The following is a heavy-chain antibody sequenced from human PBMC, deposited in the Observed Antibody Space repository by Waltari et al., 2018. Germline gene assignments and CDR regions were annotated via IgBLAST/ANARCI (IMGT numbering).Heavy chain of an antibody. CDR3: ARHWKKSGYRFDP. CDR2: INYRWTT. V-gene: IGHV4-39*01. D-gene: IGHD5-12*01. Sequence: QLQLQESGPGLVKPSETLSLTCTVSGGSISSSSYYWGWIRQSPGKGLEWIGSINYRWTTHYHPTLKSRVTISGDTSKNQFSLKLSSVTAADTAVYNCARHWKKSGYRFDPWGQGTLVTVSS. CDR1: GGSISSSSYY. J-gene: IGHJ5*02.